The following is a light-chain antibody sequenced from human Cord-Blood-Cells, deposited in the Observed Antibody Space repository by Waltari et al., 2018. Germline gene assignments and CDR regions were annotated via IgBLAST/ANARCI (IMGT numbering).Light chain of an antibody. V-gene: IGLV2-14*03. CDR1: SRPVGVSTF. CDR3: SSYTSSSTYV. J-gene: IGLJ1*01. CDR2: DVS. Sequence: QSALTQRAPVSRSPVPSITISCTGPSRPVGVSTFLSCAQPHSGKAPKLMIYDVSNRPSGVSNRFSGSKSGNTASLTISGLQAEDEADYYCSSYTSSSTYVFGTGTKVTVL.